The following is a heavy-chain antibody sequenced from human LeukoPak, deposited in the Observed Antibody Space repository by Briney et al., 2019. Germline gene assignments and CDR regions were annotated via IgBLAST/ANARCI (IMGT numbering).Heavy chain of an antibody. CDR2: IIPIFGTA. CDR1: GGTFSSYA. J-gene: IGHJ4*02. D-gene: IGHD3-22*01. CDR3: ARDHYYYDSSGYWY. V-gene: IGHV1-69*13. Sequence: GASVKVSCKASGGTFSSYAISWVRQAPGQGLEWMGGIIPIFGTANYAQKFQGRVTITADESTSTAYMEPSSLRSEDTAVYYCARDHYYYDSSGYWYWGQGTLVTVSS.